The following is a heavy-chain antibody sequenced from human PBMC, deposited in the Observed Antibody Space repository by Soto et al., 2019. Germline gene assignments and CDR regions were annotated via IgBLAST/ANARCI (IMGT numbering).Heavy chain of an antibody. Sequence: QVQLVQSGAEVKKPGASVKVSCKASGYTFTSYGISWVRQAPGHGLEWMGWISAYNRNTNYAQKLQCRVTMTTDTSTSTAYMELRSLRSDDTAVYSCARGRMATYHGAFEIWGQGTMVTVAS. V-gene: IGHV1-18*01. CDR2: ISAYNRNT. CDR1: GYTFTSYG. J-gene: IGHJ3*02. D-gene: IGHD5-12*01. CDR3: ARGRMATYHGAFEI.